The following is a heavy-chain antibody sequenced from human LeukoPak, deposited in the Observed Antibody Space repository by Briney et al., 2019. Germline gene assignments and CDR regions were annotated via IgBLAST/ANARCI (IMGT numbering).Heavy chain of an antibody. CDR1: GYSFTGYY. V-gene: IGHV1-2*02. D-gene: IGHD3-22*01. Sequence: ASVKVSCKASGYSFTGYYIHWVRQAPGQGLEWMAWINPNSGDTNFAQKFQGRVTMTRDTSVSTVYMELSRLRSDDTAVFFCARGYYDSSDFEYFQHWGQGTLVTVSS. CDR3: ARGYYDSSDFEYFQH. CDR2: INPNSGDT. J-gene: IGHJ1*01.